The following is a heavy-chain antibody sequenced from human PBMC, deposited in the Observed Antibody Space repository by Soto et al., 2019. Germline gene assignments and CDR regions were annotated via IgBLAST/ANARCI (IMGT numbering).Heavy chain of an antibody. Sequence: PSETLSLTCAVSGYSISSGYYWGWIRQPPGKGLEWIGSIYHSGSTYYNPSLKSRVTISVDTSKNQFSLKLSSVTAADTAVYYCARDGRYYYYGMDVWGQGTTVTVSS. V-gene: IGHV4-38-2*02. CDR3: ARDGRYYYYGMDV. CDR1: GYSISSGYY. CDR2: IYHSGST. J-gene: IGHJ6*02.